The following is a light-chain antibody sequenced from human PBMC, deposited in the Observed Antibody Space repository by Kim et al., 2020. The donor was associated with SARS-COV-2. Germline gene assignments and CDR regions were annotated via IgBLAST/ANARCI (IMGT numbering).Light chain of an antibody. J-gene: IGKJ2*01. CDR2: GAS. Sequence: SASVGDRITMTCRASQGINNYLAWFQQRPGRAPRSLIYGASNLQSGVPSKFSGSGFGTDFTLTITNLQPEDFGTYYCQQYNGYPYTFGQGTKLEI. CDR3: QQYNGYPYT. V-gene: IGKV1-16*02. CDR1: QGINNY.